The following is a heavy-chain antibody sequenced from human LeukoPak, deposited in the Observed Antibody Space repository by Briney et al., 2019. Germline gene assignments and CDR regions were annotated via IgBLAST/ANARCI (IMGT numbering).Heavy chain of an antibody. J-gene: IGHJ4*02. CDR3: AKVGVVRGVIIRRGFDY. V-gene: IGHV3-23*01. CDR1: GFTSSSYA. CDR2: ISGSGGST. D-gene: IGHD3-10*01. Sequence: AGSLRLSCAVSGFTSSSYAMSWVRQPQGQGLEWVSAISGSGGSTYYADSVKGRFTISRDNSKNTLYLQMNSLRVEDTAVYYCAKVGVVRGVIIRRGFDYWGQGNLVTVSS.